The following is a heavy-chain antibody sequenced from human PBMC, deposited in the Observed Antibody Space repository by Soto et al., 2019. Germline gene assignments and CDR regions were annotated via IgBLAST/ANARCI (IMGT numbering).Heavy chain of an antibody. CDR2: VSSDGSFT. Sequence: EVQLVESGGGLVQPGGSLRLSCAASGFTFSKYWMHWVRQAPGKGLVWVARVSSDGSFTYYADSVKGRFTISRDNAQNPLYLQMSTLRPDDTAVYYCAREGDMGSSAFDCWGQGTLVTVSS. CDR3: AREGDMGSSAFDC. V-gene: IGHV3-74*01. J-gene: IGHJ4*02. D-gene: IGHD3-10*01. CDR1: GFTFSKYW.